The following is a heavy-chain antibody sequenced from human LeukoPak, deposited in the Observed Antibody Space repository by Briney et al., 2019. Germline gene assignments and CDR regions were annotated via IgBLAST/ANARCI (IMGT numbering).Heavy chain of an antibody. D-gene: IGHD3-10*01. CDR1: GFTFSSYS. J-gene: IGHJ4*02. CDR2: ISSGSSTI. V-gene: IGHV3-48*01. CDR3: ARARGSGSFGY. Sequence: GGSLRLSCAASGFTFSSYSMNWVRQAPGKGLEWVSYISSGSSTIYYADSVKGRFTISRDNAKNSLYLQMNSLRAEDTAVYYCARARGSGSFGYWGQGTLVTVSS.